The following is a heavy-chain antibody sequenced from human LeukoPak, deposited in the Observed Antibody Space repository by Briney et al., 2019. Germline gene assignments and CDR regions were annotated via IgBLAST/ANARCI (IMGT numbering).Heavy chain of an antibody. V-gene: IGHV3-7*03. CDR2: IKQDGSEK. CDR3: AKVSNYYYYYGMDV. Sequence: GGSLRLSCAASGFTFSRYWMSWVRQVPRKGLEWVANIKQDGSEKYYVDSVKGRFTISRDNAKSSLYLQMNSLRAEDTAVYYCAKVSNYYYYYGMDVWGQGTTVTVSS. CDR1: GFTFSRYW. J-gene: IGHJ6*02.